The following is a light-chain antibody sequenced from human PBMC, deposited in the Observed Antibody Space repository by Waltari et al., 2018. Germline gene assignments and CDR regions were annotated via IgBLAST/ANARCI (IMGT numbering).Light chain of an antibody. CDR1: SSHVGGYNY. J-gene: IGLJ1*01. CDR2: DVS. V-gene: IGLV2-14*01. CDR3: SSYASRSTLYV. Sequence: QSALTQPASVSGSPGQSITISCPGTSSHVGGYNYVPWYQQSPGKAPKLLIDDVSARPSGVSNRFSGSKSGNTASLTISGLQAEDEADYYCSSYASRSTLYVFGTGTTVTV.